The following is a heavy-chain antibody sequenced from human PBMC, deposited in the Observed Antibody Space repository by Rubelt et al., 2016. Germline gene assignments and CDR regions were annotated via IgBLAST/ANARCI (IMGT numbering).Heavy chain of an antibody. CDR2: ISYDGSNK. J-gene: IGHJ6*02. V-gene: IGHV3-30*04. Sequence: GPEWVAVISYDGSNKYYADSVKGRFTISRDNSKSTLYLQINSLRVEDTAIYYCAKGLPCGPTTSCRYYYYYAMDVWGQGTTVTVSS. CDR3: AKGLPCGPTTSCRYYYYYAMDV. D-gene: IGHD2-2*01.